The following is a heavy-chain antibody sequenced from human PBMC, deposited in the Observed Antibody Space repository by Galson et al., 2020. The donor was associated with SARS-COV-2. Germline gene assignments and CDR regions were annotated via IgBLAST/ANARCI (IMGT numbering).Heavy chain of an antibody. D-gene: IGHD5-12*01. CDR1: GYTFNGYY. Sequence: ASVKVSCKASGYTFNGYYIHWVRQAPGQGLEWMGRINPYTDGTEYAQKFQGRVTMTRDTSISTAYMELSTLTSDDTAVYYCAREEIKAIGVYEYGGMDVWGQGTTVTVSS. V-gene: IGHV1-2*06. J-gene: IGHJ6*02. CDR3: AREEIKAIGVYEYGGMDV. CDR2: INPYTDGT.